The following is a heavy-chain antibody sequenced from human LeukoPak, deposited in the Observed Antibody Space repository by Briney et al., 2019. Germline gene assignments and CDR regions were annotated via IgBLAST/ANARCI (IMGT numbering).Heavy chain of an antibody. CDR1: GYXFTRYY. CDR3: ARVGCGGDCYADAFDI. J-gene: IGHJ3*02. V-gene: IGHV1-46*01. CDR2: INPSGGST. Sequence: GASVKVSCKASGYXFTRYYIHWVRQAPGQGLEWMGIINPSGGSTSYAQKFQGRVTMTWDTSTSTVYMELSSLRSEDTAIYYCARVGCGGDCYADAFDIWGQGTMVTVSS. D-gene: IGHD2-21*02.